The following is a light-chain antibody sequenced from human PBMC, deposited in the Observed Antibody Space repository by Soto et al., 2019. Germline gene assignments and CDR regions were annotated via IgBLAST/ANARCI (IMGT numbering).Light chain of an antibody. CDR1: QSLLHRNGYNY. Sequence: DIVMTQSPLSLPVTPGEPASISCRSSQSLLHRNGYNYLDWYLQKSGQSQQLLIYLGSNRASGVPDRFSGSGSGTDFTLKISRVEAEDVGVYYCMQALQTPTFGGGTKVEIK. J-gene: IGKJ4*01. CDR3: MQALQTPT. V-gene: IGKV2-28*01. CDR2: LGS.